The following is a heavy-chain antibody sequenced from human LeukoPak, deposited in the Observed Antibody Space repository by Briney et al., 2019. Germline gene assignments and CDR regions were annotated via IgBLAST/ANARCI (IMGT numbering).Heavy chain of an antibody. CDR2: INTDGSST. D-gene: IGHD1-26*01. CDR1: VFTFSSYS. V-gene: IGHV3-74*01. J-gene: IGHJ4*02. Sequence: QAGGSLRLSCAASVFTFSSYSMNWVRQAPGKGLVWVSRINTDGSSTSYADSVKGRFTISRDNAKNTLYLQMNSLRAEDTAVYYCARANSGSYPFDYWGQGTLVTVSS. CDR3: ARANSGSYPFDY.